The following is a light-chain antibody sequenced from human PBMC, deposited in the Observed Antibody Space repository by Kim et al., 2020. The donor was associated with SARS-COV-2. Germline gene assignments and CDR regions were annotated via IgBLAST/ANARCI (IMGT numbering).Light chain of an antibody. CDR3: QAWDSSTVV. Sequence: SYELTQPPSVSVSPGQTASITCSGDKLGDKYACWYQQKPGQPPVLVIYQDSKRPSGIPERFSGSNSGNTATLTISGTQAMDEAVYYCQAWDSSTVVFGGGTQLTVL. V-gene: IGLV3-1*01. J-gene: IGLJ2*01. CDR2: QDS. CDR1: KLGDKY.